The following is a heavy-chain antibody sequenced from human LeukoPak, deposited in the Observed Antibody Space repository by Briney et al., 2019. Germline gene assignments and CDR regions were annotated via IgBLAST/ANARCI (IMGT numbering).Heavy chain of an antibody. V-gene: IGHV3-15*01. CDR2: IKSRADGGTI. CDR1: GFTFSGAR. D-gene: IGHD5-18*01. Sequence: PGGSLRLSCEAAGFTFSGARMSWVRQAPGKGLEWVGRIKSRADGGTINYAVLVKGRFIISRDDSRNTLYLQMNRLKIEDTAMYYCTTLRLTAFDYWGQGTRVSVSS. CDR3: TTLRLTAFDY. J-gene: IGHJ4*02.